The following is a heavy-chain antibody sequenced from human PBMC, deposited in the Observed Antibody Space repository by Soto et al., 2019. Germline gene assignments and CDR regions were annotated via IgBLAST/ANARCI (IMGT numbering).Heavy chain of an antibody. V-gene: IGHV1-69*13. CDR1: GGTFSSYA. Sequence: ASVKVSCKASGGTFSSYAIIWVRQAPGQGLEWMGGIIPIFGTANYAQKFQGRVTITADESTSTAYMELSSLRSEDTAVYYCARGTFDSSGYYEGHGMDVWGQGTTVTVSS. J-gene: IGHJ6*02. CDR3: ARGTFDSSGYYEGHGMDV. CDR2: IIPIFGTA. D-gene: IGHD3-22*01.